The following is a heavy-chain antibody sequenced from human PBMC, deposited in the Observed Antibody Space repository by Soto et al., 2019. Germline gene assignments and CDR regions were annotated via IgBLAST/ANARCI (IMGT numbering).Heavy chain of an antibody. CDR3: ASQAWVTTFFDD. Sequence: SVKVSCKASGGTFSRYTSSWVRQAPGQGLEWMGRIIPILGIANYAQKFQGRVTITADKSTSTACMELSSLRSEDTAVYYCASQAWVTTFFDDWGQGTLVTVSS. V-gene: IGHV1-69*02. CDR1: GGTFSRYT. J-gene: IGHJ4*02. D-gene: IGHD4-17*01. CDR2: IIPILGIA.